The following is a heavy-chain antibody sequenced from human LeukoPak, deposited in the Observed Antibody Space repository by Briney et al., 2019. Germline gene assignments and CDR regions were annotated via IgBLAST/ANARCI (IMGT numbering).Heavy chain of an antibody. CDR2: IKQDGSEK. CDR1: GFTFSSYW. D-gene: IGHD6-13*01. J-gene: IGHJ3*02. CDR3: TRLTGIAVAADDAFDI. Sequence: GGSLRLSCAASGFTFSSYWMNWARQAPGKGLEWVANIKQDGSEKYYVDSVKGRFTISRDNAKNSLYLQMNSLRAEDTAVYYCTRLTGIAVAADDAFDIWGQGTMVTVSP. V-gene: IGHV3-7*03.